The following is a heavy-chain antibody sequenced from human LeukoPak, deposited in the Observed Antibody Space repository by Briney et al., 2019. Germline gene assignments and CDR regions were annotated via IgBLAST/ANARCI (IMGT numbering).Heavy chain of an antibody. CDR1: GNTLRELP. V-gene: IGHV1-24*01. Sequence: ASVTVSCTLSGNTLRELPIQWVRQAGGKGLEWMAGFDPENAEIVYAQEFQGRVTMTEDTSTNTAYMELTSLTSDDTAVYYCATRGSDFWSGFDFWGQGTQVTVSS. J-gene: IGHJ4*02. CDR2: FDPENAEI. D-gene: IGHD3-3*01. CDR3: ATRGSDFWSGFDF.